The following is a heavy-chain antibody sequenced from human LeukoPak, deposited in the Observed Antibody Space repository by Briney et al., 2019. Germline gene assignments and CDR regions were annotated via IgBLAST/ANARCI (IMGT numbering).Heavy chain of an antibody. J-gene: IGHJ4*02. CDR1: GFTFSDYY. V-gene: IGHV3-11*01. CDR3: ARQGYGGHSQGAADY. Sequence: GGSLRLSCAASGFTFSDYYMSWIRQAPGKGLEWVSYISSSGSTIYYADSVKGRFTISRDNAKNSLYLQMNSLRSDDTAVYYCARQGYGGHSQGAADYWGQGTLVTVSS. CDR2: ISSSGSTI. D-gene: IGHD4-23*01.